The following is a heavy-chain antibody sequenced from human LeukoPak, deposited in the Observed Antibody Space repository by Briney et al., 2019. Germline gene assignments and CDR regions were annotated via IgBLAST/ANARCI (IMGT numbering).Heavy chain of an antibody. Sequence: SVKVSCKASGGTFSSYAISWVRQAPGQGLEWMGGIIPIFGTANYAQKFQGRVTITADKSTSTAYMELSSLRSEDTAVYYCARWTYYYDSSGPEGGAFDIWGQGTMVTVSS. J-gene: IGHJ3*02. CDR3: ARWTYYYDSSGPEGGAFDI. CDR2: IIPIFGTA. V-gene: IGHV1-69*06. D-gene: IGHD3-22*01. CDR1: GGTFSSYA.